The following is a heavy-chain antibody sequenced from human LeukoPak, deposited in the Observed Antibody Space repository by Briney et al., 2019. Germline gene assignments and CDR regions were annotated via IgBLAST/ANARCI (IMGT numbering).Heavy chain of an antibody. CDR1: GYSFTSYW. D-gene: IGHD3-3*01. CDR2: IYPGDSDT. Sequence: HGESLKISCKGSGYSFTSYWIGWVRPMPGKGLEWMGIIYPGDSDTRYSPSFQGQVTISADKSISTAYLQWSSLKASDTAMYYCARRVHGPRGRYAFDIWGQGTMVTVSS. J-gene: IGHJ3*02. CDR3: ARRVHGPRGRYAFDI. V-gene: IGHV5-51*01.